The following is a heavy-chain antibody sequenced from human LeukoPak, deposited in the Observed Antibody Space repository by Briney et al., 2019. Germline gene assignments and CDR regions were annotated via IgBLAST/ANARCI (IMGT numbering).Heavy chain of an antibody. CDR3: ARDNYCSSTSCYWYFDF. J-gene: IGHJ2*01. CDR2: IYYSGST. D-gene: IGHD2-2*01. V-gene: IGHV4-59*01. Sequence: SETLSLTCTVSGGSISSYYWSWIRRPPGKGLEGIGYIYYSGSTNYNPSLKSRVTISVDTSKNQFSLKLSSVTAADTAVYYCARDNYCSSTSCYWYFDFWGRGTLVTVSS. CDR1: GGSISSYY.